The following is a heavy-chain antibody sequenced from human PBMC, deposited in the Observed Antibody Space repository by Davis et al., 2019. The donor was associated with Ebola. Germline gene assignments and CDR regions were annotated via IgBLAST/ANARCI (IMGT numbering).Heavy chain of an antibody. J-gene: IGHJ6*03. CDR3: ARGQYSGSYYDYYYYMDV. V-gene: IGHV1-3*01. CDR1: GYTFTSYY. D-gene: IGHD1-26*01. Sequence: ASVKASCKASGYTFTSYYMHWVRQAPGQRLEWMGWINAGNGNTKYSQKFQGRVTITRDTSASTAYMELSSLRSEDTAVYYCARGQYSGSYYDYYYYMDVWGKGTTVTVSS. CDR2: INAGNGNT.